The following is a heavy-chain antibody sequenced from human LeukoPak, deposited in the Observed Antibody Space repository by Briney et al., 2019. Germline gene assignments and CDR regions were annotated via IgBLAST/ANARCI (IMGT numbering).Heavy chain of an antibody. V-gene: IGHV3-7*01. D-gene: IGHD1-26*01. Sequence: GGSLRLSCAASGFTFSSYWMSWVRQAPGKGLEWVANINQDGSEKYYVDSVKGRFTISRDNAKNSLYLQMNSLRAEDTAVYYRARDQVKSGSYLAYWGQGTMVTVSS. J-gene: IGHJ4*03. CDR2: INQDGSEK. CDR3: ARDQVKSGSYLAY. CDR1: GFTFSSYW.